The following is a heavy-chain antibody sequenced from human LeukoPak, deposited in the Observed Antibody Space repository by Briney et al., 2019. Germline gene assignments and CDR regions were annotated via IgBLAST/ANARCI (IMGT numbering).Heavy chain of an antibody. D-gene: IGHD3-10*01. V-gene: IGHV4-59*08. J-gene: IGHJ4*02. CDR1: GGSINNYY. CDR3: ARIYAGGSFLDY. Sequence: SETLSLTCTVSGGSINNYYWSWIRQPPGKGLEWIGYINYSGDTDSNPSLKSRVTIIVDTSRKQFSLRLSSVTAADTAVYFCARIYAGGSFLDYWGQGILVTVSS. CDR2: INYSGDT.